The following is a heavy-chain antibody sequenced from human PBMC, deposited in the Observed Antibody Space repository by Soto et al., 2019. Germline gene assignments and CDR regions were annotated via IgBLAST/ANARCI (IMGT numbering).Heavy chain of an antibody. CDR2: ISAYNYNT. V-gene: IGHV1-18*01. J-gene: IGHJ5*02. CDR3: ARVVGALGHWFDP. D-gene: IGHD1-26*01. Sequence: QVQLVQSGAEVKKPGASVKVSCKASGYTFTSYGLSWVRRASGQGLEWMGRISAYNYNTNYAQKLQGRVTMTTDTSTSTAYMELRSMRSDDTAVYYCARVVGALGHWFDPWGQGTLVTVSS. CDR1: GYTFTSYG.